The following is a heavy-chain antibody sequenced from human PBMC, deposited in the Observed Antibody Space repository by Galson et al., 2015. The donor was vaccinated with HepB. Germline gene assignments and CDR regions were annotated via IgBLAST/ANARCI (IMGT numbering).Heavy chain of an antibody. CDR2: INTNTGNP. CDR1: GYTFTSYA. Sequence: QSGAEVTKPGESLKISCKASGYTFTSYAMNWVRQAPGQGLEWMGWINTNTGNPTYAQGFTGRFVFSLDTSVSTAYLQISSLKAEDTAVYYCARDEMGFGELLDYWGQGTLVTVSS. D-gene: IGHD3-10*01. J-gene: IGHJ4*02. V-gene: IGHV7-4-1*02. CDR3: ARDEMGFGELLDY.